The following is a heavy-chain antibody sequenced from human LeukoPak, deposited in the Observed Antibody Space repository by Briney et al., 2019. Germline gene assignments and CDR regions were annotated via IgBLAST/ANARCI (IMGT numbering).Heavy chain of an antibody. Sequence: SGTLSLTCDVSGDSISSSNWWSWVRRPPGKGLEWIGEIFHSGSSNYNPSLKSRVTISVDKSKNQFSLRLTSVTAADTAEYYCARDHGGNGAAFDIWGQGTMVTVSS. CDR3: ARDHGGNGAAFDI. V-gene: IGHV4-4*02. J-gene: IGHJ3*02. CDR1: GDSISSSNW. CDR2: IFHSGSS. D-gene: IGHD1-1*01.